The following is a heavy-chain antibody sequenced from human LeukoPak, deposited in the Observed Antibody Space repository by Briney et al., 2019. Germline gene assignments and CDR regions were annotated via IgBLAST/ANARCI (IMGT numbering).Heavy chain of an antibody. CDR2: ISPGGGPT. Sequence: GGSLRPSCVGPGFPFSSHGMNWVRQAPGKGLEWVSGISPGGGPTYYADSVRGRFTISRDDSKNTLYLQMNSLRAEDTAVYYCAKDCVAPYCSSTSCYDYWGQGTLVTVSS. D-gene: IGHD2-2*01. CDR3: AKDCVAPYCSSTSCYDY. V-gene: IGHV3-23*01. J-gene: IGHJ4*02. CDR1: GFPFSSHG.